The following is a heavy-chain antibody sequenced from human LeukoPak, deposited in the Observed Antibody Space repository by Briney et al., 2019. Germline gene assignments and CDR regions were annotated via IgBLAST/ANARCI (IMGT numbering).Heavy chain of an antibody. J-gene: IGHJ3*02. Sequence: SETLSLTCTVSGGSISSSSYYWGWIRQPPGKGLEWIGSIYYSGSTYYNPSLKSRVTISVDTSKNQFSLKLSSVTAADTAVYYCARHGGCYDSSGHDAFDIWGQGTMVTVSS. CDR2: IYYSGST. D-gene: IGHD3-22*01. CDR1: GGSISSSSYY. CDR3: ARHGGCYDSSGHDAFDI. V-gene: IGHV4-39*01.